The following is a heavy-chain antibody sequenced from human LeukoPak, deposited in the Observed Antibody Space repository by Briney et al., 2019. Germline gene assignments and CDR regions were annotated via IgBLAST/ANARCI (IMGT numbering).Heavy chain of an antibody. CDR2: IKQDGSEK. CDR1: GFTFSSYW. CDR3: ARRLRYFDWLWGTKILEYYFDY. D-gene: IGHD3-9*01. J-gene: IGHJ4*02. Sequence: PGGSLRPSCAASGFTFSSYWMSWVRQAPGKGLEWVANIKQDGSEKYYVDSVKGRFTISRDNAKNSLYLQMNSLRAEDTAVYYCARRLRYFDWLWGTKILEYYFDYWGQGTLVTVSS. V-gene: IGHV3-7*01.